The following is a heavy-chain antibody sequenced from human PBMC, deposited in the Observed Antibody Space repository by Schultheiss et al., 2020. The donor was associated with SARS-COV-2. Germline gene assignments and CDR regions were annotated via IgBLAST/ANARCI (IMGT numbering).Heavy chain of an antibody. D-gene: IGHD3-16*01. Sequence: GSLRLSCTVSGGSISSSNWWSWIRQPPGKGLEWIGEINHSGSTNYNPSLKSRVTISVDTSKNQFSLKLSSLTAADTAVYYCARDSVALYYFDYWGQGTLVTVSS. CDR1: GGSISSSNW. CDR2: INHSGST. J-gene: IGHJ4*02. V-gene: IGHV4-4*02. CDR3: ARDSVALYYFDY.